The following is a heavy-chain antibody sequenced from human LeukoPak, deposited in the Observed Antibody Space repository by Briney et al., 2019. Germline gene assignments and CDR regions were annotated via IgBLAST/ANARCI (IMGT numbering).Heavy chain of an antibody. V-gene: IGHV3-33*01. CDR1: GFTFSSYG. CDR3: ASEIGAGSAIDY. Sequence: GRSLRLSCAASGFTFSSYGMHWVRQAPGKGLEWVAVIWYDGSNKYYADSVKGRFTISRDNSKNTLYLQMNSLRAEDTAVYYCASEIGAGSAIDYWGQGTLVTVSS. CDR2: IWYDGSNK. D-gene: IGHD2-21*01. J-gene: IGHJ4*02.